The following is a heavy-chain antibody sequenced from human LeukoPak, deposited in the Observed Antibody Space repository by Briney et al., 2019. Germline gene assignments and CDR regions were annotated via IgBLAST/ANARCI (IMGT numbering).Heavy chain of an antibody. CDR2: ISWNSGNI. Sequence: GGSLRLSCAASGFTFDDYAIHWVRQAPGKGLEWVSGISWNSGNIGYADSVKGRFTISRDNSKNSLYLQMNSLRTEDTALYYCAKDIAHRDGDFYFDYWGQGTLVTVSS. D-gene: IGHD4-17*01. V-gene: IGHV3-9*01. CDR1: GFTFDDYA. J-gene: IGHJ4*02. CDR3: AKDIAHRDGDFYFDY.